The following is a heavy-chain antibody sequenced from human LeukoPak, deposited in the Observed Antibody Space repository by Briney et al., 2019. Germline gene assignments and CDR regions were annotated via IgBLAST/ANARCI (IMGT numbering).Heavy chain of an antibody. J-gene: IGHJ4*02. V-gene: IGHV4-39*01. CDR3: ARHRYWAGAILTGYPYYFDY. CDR1: GGSISSGSYY. D-gene: IGHD3-9*01. CDR2: IYYSGST. Sequence: SETLSLTCTVSGGSISSGSYYWGWIRQPPGKGLEWIGSIYYSGSTYYNPSLKSRVTISVDTSKNQFSLKLSSVTAADTAVYYCARHRYWAGAILTGYPYYFDYWGQGTLVTVSS.